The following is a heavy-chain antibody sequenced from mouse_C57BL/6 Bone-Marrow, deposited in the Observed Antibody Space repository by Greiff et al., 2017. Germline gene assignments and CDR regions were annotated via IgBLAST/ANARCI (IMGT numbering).Heavy chain of an antibody. J-gene: IGHJ1*03. V-gene: IGHV5-17*01. Sequence: EVQRVESGGGLVKPGGSLKLSCAASGFTFSDYGMHWVRQAPEKGLEWVAYISSGSSTIYYADTVKGRFTISRDNAKKTLFLQMTSLWSEDTAMYYCARGRYYYGPYWYFDVWGTGTTVTVSS. D-gene: IGHD1-1*01. CDR3: ARGRYYYGPYWYFDV. CDR1: GFTFSDYG. CDR2: ISSGSSTI.